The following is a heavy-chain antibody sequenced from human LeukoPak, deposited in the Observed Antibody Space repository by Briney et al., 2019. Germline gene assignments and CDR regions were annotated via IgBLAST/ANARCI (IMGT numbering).Heavy chain of an antibody. CDR3: ATVKYDYGDPVGWFDP. V-gene: IGHV3-23*01. D-gene: IGHD4-17*01. J-gene: IGHJ5*02. Sequence: PGGSLRLSCAASGFTFSSYAMSWVRQAPGKGLEWVSAISGSGGSTYYADSVRGRFTNSRDNSKNTLYLLMTSLRADDTAVYYCATVKYDYGDPVGWFDPWGQGTLVTVSS. CDR2: ISGSGGST. CDR1: GFTFSSYA.